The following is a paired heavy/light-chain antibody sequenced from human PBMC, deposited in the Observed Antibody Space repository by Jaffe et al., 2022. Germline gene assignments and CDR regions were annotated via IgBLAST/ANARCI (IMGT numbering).Heavy chain of an antibody. CDR2: IRYDGSNK. J-gene: IGHJ6*03. D-gene: IGHD5-18*01. V-gene: IGHV3-30*02. CDR3: AKDGTWIQLWLRRYYYYMDV. CDR1: GFTFSSYG. Sequence: QVQLVESGGGVVQPGGSLRLSCAASGFTFSSYGMHWVRQAPGKGLEWVAFIRYDGSNKYYADSVKGRFTISRDNSKNTLYLQMNSLRAEDTAVYYCAKDGTWIQLWLRRYYYYMDVWGKGTTVTVSS.
Light chain of an antibody. V-gene: IGLV3-19*01. CDR3: NSRDSSGNLV. J-gene: IGLJ2*01. Sequence: SSELTQDPAVSVALGQTVRITCQGDSLRSYYASWYQQKPGQAPVLVIYGKNNRPSGIPDRFSGSSSGNTASLTITGAQAEDEADYYCNSRDSSGNLVFGGGTKLTVL. CDR1: SLRSYY. CDR2: GKN.